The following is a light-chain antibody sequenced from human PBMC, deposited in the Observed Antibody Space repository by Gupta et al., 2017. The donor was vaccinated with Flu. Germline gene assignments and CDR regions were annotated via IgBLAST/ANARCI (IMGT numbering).Light chain of an antibody. CDR3: QQYNNWPQT. CDR2: GAS. V-gene: IGKV3-15*01. Sequence: EIVMTQSPATLSVSPGERATLSCRASQSVSNNLAWYQQKPGQAPRLLIYGASTRATGIPARFSGSGSGTEFTLTISSLQSEDFAVYYCQQYNNWPQTFGQGTXVEIK. CDR1: QSVSNN. J-gene: IGKJ1*01.